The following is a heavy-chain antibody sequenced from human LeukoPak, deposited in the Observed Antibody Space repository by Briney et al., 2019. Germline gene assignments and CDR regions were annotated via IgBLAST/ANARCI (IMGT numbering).Heavy chain of an antibody. V-gene: IGHV3-64D*09. J-gene: IGHJ4*02. D-gene: IGHD5-24*01. Sequence: GGSLRLSCSASGFTFSYYAMHWVRQAPGKGLEYVSGINDNGGTAHYADSVKGRFTISRDDSKNTLYLQMSSLRGEDTALYYCVKDLRGNYTFDYWGQGTLVTVSS. CDR2: INDNGGTA. CDR3: VKDLRGNYTFDY. CDR1: GFTFSYYA.